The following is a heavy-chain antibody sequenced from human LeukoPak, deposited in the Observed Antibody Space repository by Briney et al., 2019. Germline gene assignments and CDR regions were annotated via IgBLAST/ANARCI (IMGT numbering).Heavy chain of an antibody. J-gene: IGHJ4*02. CDR1: GDSVSSNSAA. CDR2: TYYRSKWYY. Sequence: SQTLSLTCAISGDSVSSNSAAWNWVRQSPSRGLECLGRTYYRSKWYYDYAVSVRSRITINPDTSKNQFSLHLNSVTPEDTAVYYCARGATAYYDYWGRGTLVTVSS. CDR3: ARGATAYYDY. V-gene: IGHV6-1*01. D-gene: IGHD5-12*01.